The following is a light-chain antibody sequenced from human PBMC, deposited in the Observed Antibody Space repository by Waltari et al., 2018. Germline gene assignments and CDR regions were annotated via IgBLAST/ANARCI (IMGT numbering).Light chain of an antibody. Sequence: DIQMTQSPSSLSASVGDRVTITCQASQDITNYLNWYQQKQGNAPKLLNSDAPNLEIGVPSRFSGRQSGTHFTFTISSLQPEDIATYYCQQYDILPLTFGGGTKVEIK. J-gene: IGKJ4*01. CDR3: QQYDILPLT. V-gene: IGKV1-33*01. CDR1: QDITNY. CDR2: DAP.